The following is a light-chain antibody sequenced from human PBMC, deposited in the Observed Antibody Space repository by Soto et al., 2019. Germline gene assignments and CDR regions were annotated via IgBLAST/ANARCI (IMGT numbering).Light chain of an antibody. CDR3: QQYGRTPYT. J-gene: IGKJ2*01. Sequence: EIVLTQSPGTLSLSPGERATLSCRASQSVSSTYFAWYQHKPGQAPRLLIYDTSSRAAGIPDRFSGSGSAKDFTLTISRLEPEDFAVYYCQQYGRTPYTFGQGTKLDIK. V-gene: IGKV3-20*01. CDR1: QSVSSTY. CDR2: DTS.